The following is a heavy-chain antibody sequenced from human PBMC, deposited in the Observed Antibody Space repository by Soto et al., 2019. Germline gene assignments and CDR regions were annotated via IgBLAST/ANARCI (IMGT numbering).Heavy chain of an antibody. J-gene: IGHJ5*02. Sequence: QLQLQESGPGLVKPSETLSLTCTVSCGSISSSSYYWGWIRQPPGKGLEWIGSIYYSGSTYYNPSLKSRVTISVDTSKNQFSLKLSSVTAADTAVYYCARSPAAAGNNWFDPWGQGTLVTVSS. D-gene: IGHD6-13*01. CDR2: IYYSGST. CDR3: ARSPAAAGNNWFDP. V-gene: IGHV4-39*01. CDR1: CGSISSSSYY.